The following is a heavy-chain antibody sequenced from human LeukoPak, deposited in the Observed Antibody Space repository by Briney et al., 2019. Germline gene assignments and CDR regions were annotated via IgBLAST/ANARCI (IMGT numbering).Heavy chain of an antibody. J-gene: IGHJ3*02. CDR3: ASGSGYAEDAFDI. V-gene: IGHV3-30-3*01. Sequence: PGGSLRLSCAASGFTFSSYAMHWVRQAPGKGLEWVAVISYDGSNKYYADSVKGRFTISRDNSKNTLYLQMNSLRAEDTAVYYCASGSGYAEDAFDIWGQGTMVTVSS. CDR1: GFTFSSYA. D-gene: IGHD5-12*01. CDR2: ISYDGSNK.